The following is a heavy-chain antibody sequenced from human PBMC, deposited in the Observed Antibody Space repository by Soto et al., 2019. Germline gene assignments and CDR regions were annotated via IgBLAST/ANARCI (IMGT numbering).Heavy chain of an antibody. CDR1: GGSISSYY. CDR2: IYYSGST. J-gene: IGHJ4*02. CDR3: ARVSPRGGSGER. D-gene: IGHD3-10*01. V-gene: IGHV4-59*01. Sequence: SETLSLTCTVSGGSISSYYWSWIRQPPGKGLEWIGYIYYSGSTNYNPSLKSRVTISVDTSKNQFSLKLSSVTAADTAVYYCARVSPRGGSGERWGQGTLVNVSS.